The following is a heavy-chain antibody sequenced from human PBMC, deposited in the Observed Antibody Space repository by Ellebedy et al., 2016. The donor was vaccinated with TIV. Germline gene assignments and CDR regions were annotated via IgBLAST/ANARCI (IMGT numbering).Heavy chain of an antibody. Sequence: PGGSLRLSCGASGFTFNTYAMHWVRQAPGKGLEWVAFISYDGSNRYYADSVKGRFTISRDNSKNTLYLLMNSLRGDDTAIYYCARALNHVDTVSTAPLDCWGQGTLVTVSS. CDR1: GFTFNTYA. V-gene: IGHV3-30*03. CDR2: ISYDGSNR. D-gene: IGHD5/OR15-5a*01. CDR3: ARALNHVDTVSTAPLDC. J-gene: IGHJ4*02.